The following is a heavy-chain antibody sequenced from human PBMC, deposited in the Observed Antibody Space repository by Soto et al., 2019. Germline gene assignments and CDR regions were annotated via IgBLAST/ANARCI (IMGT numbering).Heavy chain of an antibody. D-gene: IGHD2-15*01. CDR3: AKGGDDCSGGTCYYYYYGMDV. Sequence: EVQLLESGGGLVQPGGSLRLSCAASGFTFSSYAMSWVRQAPGKGLEWVSAISGSGGSTYYADSVKGRFTTSRDNSKNTLYLQMNSLRAEDTAVYYCAKGGDDCSGGTCYYYYYGMDVWGQGTTVTVSS. J-gene: IGHJ6*02. CDR1: GFTFSSYA. V-gene: IGHV3-23*01. CDR2: ISGSGGST.